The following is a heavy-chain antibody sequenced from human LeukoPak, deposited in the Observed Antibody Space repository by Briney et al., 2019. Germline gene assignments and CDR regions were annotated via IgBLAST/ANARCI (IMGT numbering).Heavy chain of an antibody. CDR1: GFTFDDYA. J-gene: IGHJ4*02. Sequence: GRSLRLSCAASGFTFDDYAMHWVRQAPVKGLEWVSGISWNSGSIGYADSVKGRFTISRDNAKNSLYLQMNSLRAEDTALYYCAKVYDSSGYYTYFDYWGQGTLVTVSS. CDR3: AKVYDSSGYYTYFDY. V-gene: IGHV3-9*01. D-gene: IGHD3-22*01. CDR2: ISWNSGSI.